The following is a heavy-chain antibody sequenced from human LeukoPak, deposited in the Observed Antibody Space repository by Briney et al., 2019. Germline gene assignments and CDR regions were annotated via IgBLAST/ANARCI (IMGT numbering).Heavy chain of an antibody. CDR1: GYTFTGYY. D-gene: IGHD3-22*01. CDR3: ARDSRYFMYYYDSSGYGMDV. Sequence: ASVKVSCKASGYTFTGYYMHWVRQAPGQGLEWMGWINPNSGGTNYAQKFQGWFTMTRDTSISTAYMELSRLRSDDTAVYYCARDSRYFMYYYDSSGYGMDVWGQGTTVTVSS. V-gene: IGHV1-2*04. CDR2: INPNSGGT. J-gene: IGHJ6*02.